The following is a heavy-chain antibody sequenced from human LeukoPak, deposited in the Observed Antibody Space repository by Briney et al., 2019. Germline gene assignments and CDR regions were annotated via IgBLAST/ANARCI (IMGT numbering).Heavy chain of an antibody. V-gene: IGHV3-21*01. Sequence: GGSLRLSCAASGFTFSRYSMTWVRQAPGEGLEWVSSISSSSSYIYYADSLRGRFTISRDNAKNSPYLQMNSLRAEDTAVYYCAREYSDSSAYYGMDVWGQGTTVTVSS. CDR2: ISSSSSYI. D-gene: IGHD6-6*01. CDR3: AREYSDSSAYYGMDV. J-gene: IGHJ6*02. CDR1: GFTFSRYS.